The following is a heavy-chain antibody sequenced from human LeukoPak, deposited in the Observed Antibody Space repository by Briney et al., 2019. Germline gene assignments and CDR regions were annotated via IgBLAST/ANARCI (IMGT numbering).Heavy chain of an antibody. CDR3: TTGRSGSYYYPPDFDY. D-gene: IGHD1-26*01. J-gene: IGHJ4*02. V-gene: IGHV3-15*01. Sequence: PGGSLRLSCAASGFTFSNAWMSWVRQPPGKGLEWVGRIKSKTDGGTTDYAAPVKGRFTISRDDSKNTLYLQMNSLKTEDTAVYYCTTGRSGSYYYPPDFDYWGQGTLVTVSS. CDR1: GFTFSNAW. CDR2: IKSKTDGGTT.